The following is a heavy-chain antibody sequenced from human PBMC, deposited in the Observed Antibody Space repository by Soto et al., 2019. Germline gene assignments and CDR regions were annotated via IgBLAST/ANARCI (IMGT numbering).Heavy chain of an antibody. Sequence: SETLSLTCAVYGGSFSGYYWSWIRQPPGKGLEWIGEINHSGSTNYNPSLKSRVTISVDTSKNQFSLKLSSVTAADTAVYYCARGLRKVTTLPGFWGQGTLVTVSS. D-gene: IGHD4-17*01. CDR3: ARGLRKVTTLPGF. CDR1: GGSFSGYY. J-gene: IGHJ4*02. V-gene: IGHV4-34*01. CDR2: INHSGST.